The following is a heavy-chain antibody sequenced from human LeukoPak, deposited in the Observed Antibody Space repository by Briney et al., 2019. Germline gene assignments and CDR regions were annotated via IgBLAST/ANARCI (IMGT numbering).Heavy chain of an antibody. CDR3: AREGAMGGPFDI. J-gene: IGHJ3*02. V-gene: IGHV3-30-3*01. D-gene: IGHD1-26*01. CDR1: GFTFSSYA. Sequence: PGGSLRLSCAASGFTFSSYAMHWVRQAPGKGLEWVAVISYDGSNKYYADSVKGRFTISRDNSKNTLYLQMNSLRAEDTAVYYCAREGAMGGPFDIWGQGTMVTVSS. CDR2: ISYDGSNK.